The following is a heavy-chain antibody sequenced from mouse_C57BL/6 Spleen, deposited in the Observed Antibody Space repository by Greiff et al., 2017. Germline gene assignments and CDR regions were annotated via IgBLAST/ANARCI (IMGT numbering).Heavy chain of an antibody. CDR2: IYPGSGSP. CDR1: GYTFTSYW. Sequence: VQLQQPGAELVKPGASVKMSCKASGYTFTSYWITWVKLRPGQGLEWIGDIYPGSGSPNYNEKFKSKATLTVDTSSSTAYMQLSSLTSEGSAVYYCARRWLLRGVDYWGQGTTRTVSS. V-gene: IGHV1-55*01. D-gene: IGHD2-3*01. CDR3: ARRWLLRGVDY. J-gene: IGHJ2*01.